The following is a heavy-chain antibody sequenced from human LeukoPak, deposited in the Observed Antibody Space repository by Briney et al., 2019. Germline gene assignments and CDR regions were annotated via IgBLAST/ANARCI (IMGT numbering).Heavy chain of an antibody. V-gene: IGHV3-21*01. Sequence: PGGSLRLSCAASGFTFSSYSMNWVRQAPGKGLEWVSSISSSSSYIYYADSVKGRSTISRDNAKNSLYLQMNSLRAEDTAVYYCASNFNCSGGSCYFWGQGTLVTVSS. J-gene: IGHJ4*02. CDR2: ISSSSSYI. D-gene: IGHD2-15*01. CDR3: ASNFNCSGGSCYF. CDR1: GFTFSSYS.